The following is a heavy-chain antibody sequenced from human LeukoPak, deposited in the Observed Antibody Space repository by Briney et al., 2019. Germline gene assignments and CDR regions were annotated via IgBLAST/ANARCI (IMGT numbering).Heavy chain of an antibody. CDR1: GFSLRTNGMC. CDR3: ARVMRDTSDWYLFDH. D-gene: IGHD6-19*01. V-gene: IGHV2-70*01. CDR2: IDRDDNK. Sequence: ESGPALVKPTQTLTLTCTFSGFSLRTNGMCVSWIRQPPGKALEWLALIDRDDNKYYGTSVKTRFIIFKDTSKNQVVLTMTNMDPADTATYFCARVMRDTSDWYLFDHWGQGTLVTVSS. J-gene: IGHJ4*02.